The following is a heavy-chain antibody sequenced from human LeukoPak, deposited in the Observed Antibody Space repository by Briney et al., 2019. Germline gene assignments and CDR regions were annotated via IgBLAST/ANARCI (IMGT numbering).Heavy chain of an antibody. CDR2: ISSSGSTI. Sequence: GGSLRLSCAASEFSVGSNYMTWVRQAPGKGLEWVSYISSSGSTIYYVDSVKGRFTISRDNAKNSLYLQMNSLRAEDTAVYYCAKRQRSTYSNPLDYWGQGTLVTVSS. J-gene: IGHJ4*02. V-gene: IGHV3-11*01. D-gene: IGHD6-13*01. CDR1: EFSVGSNY. CDR3: AKRQRSTYSNPLDY.